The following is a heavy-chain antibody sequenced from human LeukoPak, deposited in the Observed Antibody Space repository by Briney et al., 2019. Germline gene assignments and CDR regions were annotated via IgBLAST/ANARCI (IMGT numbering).Heavy chain of an antibody. CDR2: ISYDGSNK. V-gene: IGHV3-30*04. CDR3: ARGQIYYFDY. J-gene: IGHJ4*02. CDR1: GFTFSSYA. Sequence: GRSLRLSCAASGFTFSSYAMHWVRQAPGKGLEWVAVISYDGSNKYYADSVKGRFTISRDKSKNTLYLQMNSLRAEDTAVYYCARGQIYYFDYWGQGTLVTVSS.